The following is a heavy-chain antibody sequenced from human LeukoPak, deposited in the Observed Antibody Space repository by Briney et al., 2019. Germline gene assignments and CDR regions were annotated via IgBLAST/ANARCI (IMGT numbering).Heavy chain of an antibody. D-gene: IGHD2-8*02. Sequence: GSLRLSCAASGFTFSDYYMSWIRQAPGKGLEWVSYIGTSATAIYYADSVKGRFTISRDNARNSLYLQMNSLTAEDTAVYYCARLFGGVTTFDYWGQGALVTVSS. CDR3: ARLFGGVTTFDY. CDR1: GFTFSDYY. CDR2: IGTSATAI. J-gene: IGHJ4*02. V-gene: IGHV3-11*04.